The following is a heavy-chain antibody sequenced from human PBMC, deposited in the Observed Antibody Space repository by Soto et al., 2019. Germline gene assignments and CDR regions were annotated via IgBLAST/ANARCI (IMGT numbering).Heavy chain of an antibody. CDR3: ASSTIVRGVHPYYYYGMDV. J-gene: IGHJ6*02. CDR1: GYSFTSYW. CDR2: IYPGDSDT. D-gene: IGHD3-10*01. Sequence: GESLKISCKGSGYSFTSYWIGWVRQMPGKGLEWMGIIYPGDSDTRYSPSFQGQVTISADKSISTAYLQWSSLKASDTAMYYCASSTIVRGVHPYYYYGMDVLGQGTAVTVSS. V-gene: IGHV5-51*01.